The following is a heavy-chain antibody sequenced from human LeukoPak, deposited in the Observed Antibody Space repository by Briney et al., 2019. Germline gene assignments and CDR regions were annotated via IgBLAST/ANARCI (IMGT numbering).Heavy chain of an antibody. CDR3: ARDCSNTICYDTPDFDY. CDR1: GFTFSTYS. J-gene: IGHJ4*02. Sequence: GGSLRLSCAASGFTFSTYSMNWVRQAPGKGLEWVSYISTSSSIIYYADSVKGRFTISRDNAKNSLYLQMNSLRAEDTAVYFCARDCSNTICYDTPDFDYWGQGTLVTVSS. D-gene: IGHD2-2*01. CDR2: ISTSSSII. V-gene: IGHV3-48*01.